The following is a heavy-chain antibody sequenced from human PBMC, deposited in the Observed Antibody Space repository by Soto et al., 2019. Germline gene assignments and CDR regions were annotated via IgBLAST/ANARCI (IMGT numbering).Heavy chain of an antibody. CDR2: IDPSDSYT. Sequence: RGESLKISCKGSGYSFTSYWISWVRQMPGKGLEWMGRIDPSDSYTNYSPSFQGHVTISADKSISTAYLQWSSLKASDTAMYYCARVEGYCSSTSCYRGYYYGMDVWGQGTTVTVSS. V-gene: IGHV5-10-1*01. CDR3: ARVEGYCSSTSCYRGYYYGMDV. D-gene: IGHD2-2*02. CDR1: GYSFTSYW. J-gene: IGHJ6*02.